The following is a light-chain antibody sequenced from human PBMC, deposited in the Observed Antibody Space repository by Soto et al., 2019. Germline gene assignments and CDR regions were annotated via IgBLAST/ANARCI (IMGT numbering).Light chain of an antibody. CDR1: SSDIGGYNY. CDR3: SSYTSSSTVI. V-gene: IGLV2-14*01. Sequence: QSASVSESPGQSITISCTGTSSDIGGYNYVSWYQQHPGKAPKLMIYDVSNRPSGISNRFSGSRSGNTASLTISGLQAEDEADYYCSSYTSSSTVIFGGGTKLTVL. J-gene: IGLJ2*01. CDR2: DVS.